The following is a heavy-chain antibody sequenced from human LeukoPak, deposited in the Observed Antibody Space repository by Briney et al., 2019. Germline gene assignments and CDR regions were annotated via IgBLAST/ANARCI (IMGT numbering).Heavy chain of an antibody. J-gene: IGHJ6*02. V-gene: IGHV1-69*13. Sequence: SVKVSCKASGGTFSSYAISWVRQAPGQGLEWMGGIIPIFGTANYAQKFQGRDTVTADESTSTAYMELSSLRSEDTAVYYCARDNIVGATTGYYYGMDVWGQGTTVTVSS. CDR1: GGTFSSYA. D-gene: IGHD1-26*01. CDR2: IIPIFGTA. CDR3: ARDNIVGATTGYYYGMDV.